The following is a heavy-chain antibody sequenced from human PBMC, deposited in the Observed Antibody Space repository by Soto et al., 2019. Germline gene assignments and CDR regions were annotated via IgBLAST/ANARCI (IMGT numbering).Heavy chain of an antibody. D-gene: IGHD3-16*01. CDR2: IWYDGSNI. J-gene: IGHJ4*02. Sequence: QMQLMESGGGVVQPGRSLRLSCEASGFTFSTYAMHWVRQAPGKGLECVAFIWYDGSNIYYADSVRGRFTISRDNSKNSLYLQMNSLRAEDTAVYYCARDLSKGGYFDYWGQGTLVTVSS. CDR3: ARDLSKGGYFDY. V-gene: IGHV3-33*01. CDR1: GFTFSTYA.